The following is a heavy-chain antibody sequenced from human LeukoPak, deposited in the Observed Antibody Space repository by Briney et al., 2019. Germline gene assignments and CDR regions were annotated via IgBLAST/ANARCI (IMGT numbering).Heavy chain of an antibody. Sequence: PGGSLRLSCAASGFTFSSYGMHWVRQAPGKGLEWVAVIWYDGSNKYYADSVKGRFTISRDNSKNTLYLQMNSLRAEDTAVYYCARDKGGDSNGYHDYWGQGTLVTVSS. V-gene: IGHV3-33*01. CDR3: ARDKGGDSNGYHDY. CDR1: GFTFSSYG. CDR2: IWYDGSNK. J-gene: IGHJ4*02. D-gene: IGHD3-22*01.